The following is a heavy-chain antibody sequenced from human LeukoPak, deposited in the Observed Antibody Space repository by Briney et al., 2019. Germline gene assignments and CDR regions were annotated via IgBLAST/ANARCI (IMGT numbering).Heavy chain of an antibody. CDR1: GFTFSSYS. J-gene: IGHJ4*02. Sequence: GGSLRLSCAASGFTFSSYSMNWVCQGPGKGLEWVSSISSSSGSIYYADSLKGRFTISRDNAKNSAYLQMNSLRAEDTAVYYCARDWNYFSCWGQGTLVTVSS. CDR2: ISSSSGSI. V-gene: IGHV3-21*01. D-gene: IGHD1-1*01. CDR3: ARDWNYFSC.